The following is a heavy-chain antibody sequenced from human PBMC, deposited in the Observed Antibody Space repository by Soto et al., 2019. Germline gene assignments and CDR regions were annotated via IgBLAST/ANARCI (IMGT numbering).Heavy chain of an antibody. V-gene: IGHV1-18*01. D-gene: IGHD3-22*01. CDR3: VKDRDSNSWPSRDV. J-gene: IGHJ6*02. CDR2: ISPNSGNI. Sequence: QVHLLQSGAEVKKPGASVNVSCKTSGYTFTRNGISWVRQAPGQGLEWMGWISPNSGNIKYAQKLQGRVIMTTDTSTSTAYMELRSLRSDDTAVYYCVKDRDSNSWPSRDVWGPGTTVTVSS. CDR1: GYTFTRNG.